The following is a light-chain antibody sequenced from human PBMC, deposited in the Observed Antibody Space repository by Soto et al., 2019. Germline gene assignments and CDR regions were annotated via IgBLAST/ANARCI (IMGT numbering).Light chain of an antibody. CDR2: GAS. Sequence: EIVLTQSPGTLSLSPGERATLSCRASQSVSSTYLAWYQQKPGQAPRLLIYGASSKATGVPDRFSGSGSGTDFILTISRLEPEDFAVYYCQQYGRSPPYTFGQGTKLEIK. V-gene: IGKV3-20*01. J-gene: IGKJ2*01. CDR1: QSVSSTY. CDR3: QQYGRSPPYT.